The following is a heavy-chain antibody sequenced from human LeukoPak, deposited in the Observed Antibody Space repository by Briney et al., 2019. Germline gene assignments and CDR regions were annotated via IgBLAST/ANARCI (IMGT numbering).Heavy chain of an antibody. D-gene: IGHD4-23*01. CDR2: IYYSGST. CDR1: GGSISSYY. V-gene: IGHV4-59*01. Sequence: SETLSLTCTVSGGSISSYYWSWIRQPPGKGLEWIGYIYYSGSTNYNPSLKSRVTISVDTSKNQFSLKLSSVTAADTAVYYCASSHRGNSGYYFDYWGQGTLVTVSS. CDR3: ASSHRGNSGYYFDY. J-gene: IGHJ4*01.